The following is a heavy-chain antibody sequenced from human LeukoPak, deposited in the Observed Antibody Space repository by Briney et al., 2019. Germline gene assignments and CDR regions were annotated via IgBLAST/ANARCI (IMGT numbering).Heavy chain of an antibody. CDR1: GFTFSSYG. J-gene: IGHJ4*02. Sequence: PGRSLRLSCAASGFTFSSYGMHWVRQAPGKGLEWVAVISYDGSNKYYADSVKGRFTISRDNSKNTLYLQMNSLRAEDTAVYYCAKDPGDYWGQGTLVTVSS. CDR2: ISYDGSNK. CDR3: AKDPGDY. V-gene: IGHV3-30*18.